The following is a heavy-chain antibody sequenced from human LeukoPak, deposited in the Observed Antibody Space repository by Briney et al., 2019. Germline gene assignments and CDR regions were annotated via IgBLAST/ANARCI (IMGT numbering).Heavy chain of an antibody. CDR2: ISAYNGNT. Sequence: ASVKVSCKASGYTFTSYGISWVRQAPGQGLEWMGWISAYNGNTNYAQKFQGRVTITADESTSTAYMELSSLRSEDTAVYYCARETGDDAFDIWGQGTMVTVSS. D-gene: IGHD1-14*01. J-gene: IGHJ3*02. CDR3: ARETGDDAFDI. CDR1: GYTFTSYG. V-gene: IGHV1-18*01.